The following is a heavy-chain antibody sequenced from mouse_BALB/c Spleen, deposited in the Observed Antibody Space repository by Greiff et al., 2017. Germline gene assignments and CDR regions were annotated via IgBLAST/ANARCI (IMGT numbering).Heavy chain of an antibody. Sequence: EVQRVESGPGLVKPSQSLSLTCTVTGYSITSDYAWNWIRQFPGNKLEWMGYISYSGSTSYNPSLKSRISITRDTSKNQFFLQLNSVTTEDTATYYCARGGYYGYGFAYWGQGTLVTVSA. D-gene: IGHD1-2*01. J-gene: IGHJ3*01. CDR3: ARGGYYGYGFAY. V-gene: IGHV3-2*02. CDR1: GYSITSDYA. CDR2: ISYSGST.